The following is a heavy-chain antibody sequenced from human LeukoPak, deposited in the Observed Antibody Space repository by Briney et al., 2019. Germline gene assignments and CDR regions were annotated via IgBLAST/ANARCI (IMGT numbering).Heavy chain of an antibody. CDR2: ISYDGGNK. CDR3: ASVLTAIAKKYYFDY. Sequence: PGGSLRLSCAASGFTFSSYAMHWVRQAPGKGLEWVAVISYDGGNKYYADSVKGRFTISRDNAKNSLYLQMNSLRAEDTAVYYCASVLTAIAKKYYFDYWGQGTLVTVSS. V-gene: IGHV3-30*04. CDR1: GFTFSSYA. D-gene: IGHD2-21*02. J-gene: IGHJ4*02.